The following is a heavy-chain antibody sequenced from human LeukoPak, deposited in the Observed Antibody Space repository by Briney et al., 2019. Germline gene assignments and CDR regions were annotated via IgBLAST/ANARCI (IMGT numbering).Heavy chain of an antibody. CDR1: GGSISRTTYY. CDR2: IYYSGTT. J-gene: IGHJ4*02. D-gene: IGHD5-18*01. Sequence: KSSETLSLTCTVSGGSISRTTYYWGWIRQPPGKGLEWIGSIYYSGTTYYNPSLKSRVTIAVDRSKNQFSLKLSSVTAADTALYFCASETVMVERVDYWGQGTLVTVSS. V-gene: IGHV4-39*07. CDR3: ASETVMVERVDY.